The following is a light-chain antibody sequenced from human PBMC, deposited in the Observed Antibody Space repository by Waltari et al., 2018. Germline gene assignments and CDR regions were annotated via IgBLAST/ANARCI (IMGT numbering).Light chain of an antibody. CDR3: HQYGHSQGPT. J-gene: IGKJ3*01. CDR2: GAF. V-gene: IGKV3-20*01. CDR1: QSVTGSFY. Sequence: EIVLTQSPGTLSLPPGERATLSCRASQSVTGSFYLAWYQQKPGQAPRRLIYGAFSRATGIPDRFSGSGSGTDFTLTISRLEPEDSAVYYCHQYGHSQGPTFGPGTKVNIK.